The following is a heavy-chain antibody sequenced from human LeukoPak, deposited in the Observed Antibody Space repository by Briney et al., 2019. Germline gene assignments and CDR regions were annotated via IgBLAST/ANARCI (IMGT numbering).Heavy chain of an antibody. V-gene: IGHV3-30*18. CDR3: AKGGDTSGYYGGPDY. CDR1: GFIFSSYG. D-gene: IGHD3-22*01. J-gene: IGHJ4*02. CDR2: VSDDGSNK. Sequence: GGSLRLSCVTSGFIFSSYGMHWVRQAPDKGLEWVAVVSDDGSNKYYTDSVRGRFTISRDNFKNTLYLQMNSLRREDTAVYYCAKGGDTSGYYGGPDYWGQGTPVTVFS.